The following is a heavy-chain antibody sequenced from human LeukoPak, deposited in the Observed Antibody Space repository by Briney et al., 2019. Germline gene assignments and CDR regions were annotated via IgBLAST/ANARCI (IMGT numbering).Heavy chain of an antibody. CDR1: GYTFTSYG. Sequence: GASVKVSCKASGYTFTSYGISWVRQAPGQGLEWMGWISAYNGNTNYAQKLQGRVTMTTDTSTSTAYMELRSLRSDDTAVYYCAREQQWASMGSYYFDYWGQGTPVTVSS. CDR2: ISAYNGNT. CDR3: AREQQWASMGSYYFDY. V-gene: IGHV1-18*01. J-gene: IGHJ4*02. D-gene: IGHD6-19*01.